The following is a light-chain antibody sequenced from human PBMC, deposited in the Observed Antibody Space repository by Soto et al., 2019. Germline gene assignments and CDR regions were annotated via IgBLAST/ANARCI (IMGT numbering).Light chain of an antibody. CDR2: EGS. CDR1: SNDVGSYNL. J-gene: IGLJ1*01. V-gene: IGLV2-23*01. CDR3: CSYAGSNYYV. Sequence: QPASVSGSPGQSITISCTGTSNDVGSYNLVSWYQHHPGKAPKLMIFEGSKRPSGVSNRFSGSKSGNTASLTISGLQAEDEADFYCCSYAGSNYYVFGTGTKVTVL.